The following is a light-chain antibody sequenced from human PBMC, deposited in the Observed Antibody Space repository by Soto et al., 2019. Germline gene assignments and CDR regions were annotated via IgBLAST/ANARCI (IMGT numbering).Light chain of an antibody. CDR3: QQYNNWPPPLT. CDR1: QSVSSN. V-gene: IGKV3-15*01. J-gene: IGKJ4*01. CDR2: GAS. Sequence: EIVMTQSPATLSVSPGERATLSCRASQSVSSNLAWYQQKPGQAPRLLIYGASTRATGIPARFSGSGSGTEFTLPISSLQSEDFAVYYCQQYNNWPPPLTFGGGTKVESK.